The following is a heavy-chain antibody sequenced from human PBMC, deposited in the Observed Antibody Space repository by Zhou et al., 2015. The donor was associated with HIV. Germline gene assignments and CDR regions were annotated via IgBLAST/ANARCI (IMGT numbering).Heavy chain of an antibody. CDR1: GYTFTSYD. CDR2: MNPNSGYT. CDR3: ARENIAATDYYYYGMDV. V-gene: IGHV1-8*01. J-gene: IGHJ6*02. Sequence: QVQLVQSGAEVKKPGASVKVSCKASGYTFTSYDISWVRQATGQGLEWVGWMNPNSGYTGYAQKFQGRVTMTRNTSISTAYMELSSLRSDDTAVYYCARENIAATDYYYYGMDVWGQGTTVTVSS. D-gene: IGHD6-6*01.